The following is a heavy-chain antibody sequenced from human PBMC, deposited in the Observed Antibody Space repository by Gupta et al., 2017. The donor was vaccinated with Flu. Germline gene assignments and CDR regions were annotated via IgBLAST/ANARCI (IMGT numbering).Heavy chain of an antibody. V-gene: IGHV3-9*01. D-gene: IGHD4-17*01. CDR2: ISWNSGSI. J-gene: IGHJ4*02. Sequence: QAPGKGLEWVSGISWNSGSIGYADSVKGRFTISRDNAKNSLYLQMNSLRAEDTALYYCAKGSVGGDYVTFDYWGQGTLVTVSS. CDR3: AKGSVGGDYVTFDY.